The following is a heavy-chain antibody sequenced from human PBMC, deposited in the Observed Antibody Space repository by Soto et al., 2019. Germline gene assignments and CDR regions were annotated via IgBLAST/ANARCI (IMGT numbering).Heavy chain of an antibody. V-gene: IGHV3-74*01. Sequence: GGSLRLSCAASRFTLISFWFHCVRQAPGKGLVWVSRINDDGSSTYYADSVKGRFTISRDDSKKTLYLQLSSLRAEDTAVYYCVKGGGNNYWDWFGPWGRGTLVTVSS. D-gene: IGHD5-12*01. CDR3: VKGGGNNYWDWFGP. CDR1: RFTLISFW. CDR2: INDDGSST. J-gene: IGHJ5*02.